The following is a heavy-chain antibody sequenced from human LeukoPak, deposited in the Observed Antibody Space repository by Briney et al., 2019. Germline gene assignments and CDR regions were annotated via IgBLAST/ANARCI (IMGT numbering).Heavy chain of an antibody. CDR1: GFTFSSYA. CDR3: ARVLGGYDPVDY. Sequence: PGGSLRLSCAASGFTFSSYAMHWVRQAPGKGLEWVAVISYDRSNKYYADSVKGRFTISRDNSKNTLYLQMNSLRAEDTAVYYCARVLGGYDPVDYWGQGTLVTVSS. D-gene: IGHD5-12*01. V-gene: IGHV3-30-3*01. J-gene: IGHJ4*02. CDR2: ISYDRSNK.